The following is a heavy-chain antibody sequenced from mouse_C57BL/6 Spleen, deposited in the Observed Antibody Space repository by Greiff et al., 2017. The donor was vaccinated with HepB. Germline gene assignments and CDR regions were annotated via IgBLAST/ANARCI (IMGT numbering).Heavy chain of an antibody. J-gene: IGHJ4*01. CDR3: TTGILRLYAMDY. D-gene: IGHD1-2*01. CDR1: GFNIKDDY. V-gene: IGHV14-4*01. Sequence: EVQLQQSGAELVRPGASVKLSCTASGFNIKDDYMHWVKQRPEQGLEWIGWIDPENGDTEYASKFQGKATITADTSSNTAYLQLSSLTSEDTAVDYCTTGILRLYAMDYWGQGTSVTVSS. CDR2: IDPENGDT.